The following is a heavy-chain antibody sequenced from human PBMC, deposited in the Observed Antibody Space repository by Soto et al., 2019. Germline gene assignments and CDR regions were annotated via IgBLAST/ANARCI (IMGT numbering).Heavy chain of an antibody. Sequence: SETLSLTCTVSGGSISSGDYYWSWIRQPPGKGLEWIGYIYYSGSTYYNPSLKSRVTISVDTSKNQFSLKLSSVTAADTAVYYCARVVVVAATSGAFDIWGQGTMVTVSS. V-gene: IGHV4-30-4*01. CDR3: ARVVVVAATSGAFDI. CDR2: IYYSGST. CDR1: GGSISSGDYY. D-gene: IGHD2-15*01. J-gene: IGHJ3*02.